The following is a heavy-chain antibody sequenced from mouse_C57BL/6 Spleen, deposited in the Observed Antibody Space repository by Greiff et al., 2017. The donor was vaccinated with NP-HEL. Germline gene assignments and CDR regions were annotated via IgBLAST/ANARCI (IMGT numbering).Heavy chain of an antibody. CDR3: AREIGGSSFWYFDV. CDR2: IYPGDGDT. J-gene: IGHJ1*03. D-gene: IGHD1-1*01. V-gene: IGHV1-82*01. Sequence: QVQLQQSGPELVKPGASVKISCKASGYAFSSSWMNWVKQRPGKGLEWIGRIYPGDGDTNYNGKFKGKATLTADKSSSTAYMQLSSLTSEDSAVYFCAREIGGSSFWYFDVWGTGTTVTVSS. CDR1: GYAFSSSW.